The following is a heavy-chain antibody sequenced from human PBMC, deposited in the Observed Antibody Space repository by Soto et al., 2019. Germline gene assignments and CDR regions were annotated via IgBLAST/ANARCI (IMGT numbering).Heavy chain of an antibody. CDR2: MWYDGGNE. J-gene: IGHJ5*01. CDR1: GFTFSTYA. Sequence: SCAASGFTFSTYAMHWVRQTPGKGLDWVSTMWYDGGNEYYADSVKGRFTISRDSSKNTLYLQMNSLRAEDTAVYHCAREVDCSTAACYRGWFDSWGQGTLVTVSS. CDR3: AREVDCSTAACYRGWFDS. V-gene: IGHV3-33*01. D-gene: IGHD2-2*02.